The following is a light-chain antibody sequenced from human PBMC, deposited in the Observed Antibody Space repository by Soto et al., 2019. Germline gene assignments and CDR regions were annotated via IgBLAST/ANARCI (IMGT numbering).Light chain of an antibody. CDR2: DAS. Sequence: IQLTQSPSSLSASVGDRVTITCRAGQDIGNALAWYQQRPGKAPKLLLYDASNFEAVVPPRFSGSGSRTEFTLAIASLRPEDGAAYYDQQFYGFPLTFGGCTKVQIK. CDR3: QQFYGFPLT. CDR1: QDIGNA. J-gene: IGKJ4*01. V-gene: IGKV1-13*02.